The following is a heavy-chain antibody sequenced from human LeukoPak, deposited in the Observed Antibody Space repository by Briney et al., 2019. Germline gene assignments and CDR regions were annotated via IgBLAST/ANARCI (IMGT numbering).Heavy chain of an antibody. Sequence: ASVKVSCKASGYTFTGYYMHWVRQAPGQGLEWMGWINPNSGDTNYAQKFQGRVTMTRDTSISTAYMELSRLRSDDTAVYYCARDGVLQQLVPFNYWGQGTLVTVSS. CDR2: INPNSGDT. D-gene: IGHD6-13*01. CDR1: GYTFTGYY. J-gene: IGHJ4*02. V-gene: IGHV1-2*02. CDR3: ARDGVLQQLVPFNY.